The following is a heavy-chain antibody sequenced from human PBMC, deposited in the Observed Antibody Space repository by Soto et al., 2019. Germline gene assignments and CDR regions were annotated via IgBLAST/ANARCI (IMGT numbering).Heavy chain of an antibody. J-gene: IGHJ5*02. V-gene: IGHV1-18*01. D-gene: IGHD1-26*01. CDR2: ISAYNGNT. CDR1: GYTFTSYG. CDR3: ARDRTTWGTDRDTWFDP. Sequence: QVQLVQSGAEVKKPGASVKVSCKASGYTFTSYGISWVRQAPGQGLEWMGWISAYNGNTNYAQKRQGRVTMTTDTFTSTAYMELTSLRSDDTAVYYCARDRTTWGTDRDTWFDPWGQGTLVTVSS.